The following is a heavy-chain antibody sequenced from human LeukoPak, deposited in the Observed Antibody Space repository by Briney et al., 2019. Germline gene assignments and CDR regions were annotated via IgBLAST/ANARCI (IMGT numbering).Heavy chain of an antibody. V-gene: IGHV3-23*01. CDR2: ITGSGGDT. J-gene: IGHJ4*02. D-gene: IGHD3-16*02. Sequence: GGSLRLSCAVSGFTFSSRAMSWVRQAPGQGLEWVSAITGSGGDTYYADSVRGRFTISRDNSRNTLYLQMNSLRAEDTAVYYCARDQYYDYVWGSYPGFDYWGQGTLVTVSS. CDR1: GFTFSSRA. CDR3: ARDQYYDYVWGSYPGFDY.